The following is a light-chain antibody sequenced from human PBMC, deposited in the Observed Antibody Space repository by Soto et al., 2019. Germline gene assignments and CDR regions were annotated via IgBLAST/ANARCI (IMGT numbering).Light chain of an antibody. CDR1: SSDVGSYNL. J-gene: IGLJ1*01. CDR3: CSYAGSSTFPYV. V-gene: IGLV2-23*02. CDR2: EVS. Sequence: QSVLTQPASVSGSPGQSITISCTGTSSDVGSYNLVSWYQRHPGKAPKLMIYEVSKRPSGVSNRFSGSKSGNTASLTISGLQAEEEADYSCCSYAGSSTFPYVFGTGTKVTVL.